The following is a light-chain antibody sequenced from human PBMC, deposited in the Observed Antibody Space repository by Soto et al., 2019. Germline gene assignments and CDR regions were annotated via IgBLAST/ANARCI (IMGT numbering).Light chain of an antibody. CDR2: GAY. V-gene: IGKV3-15*01. J-gene: IGKJ1*01. CDR1: QSLRSS. CDR3: QQYNIWPQT. Sequence: VMTQSPATLSVSPGEGATLSCRASQSLRSSLAWYQQKPGQAHRLLIYGAYTRATGIHARFSGSGSGTEFTLTIRSLQSEDFAVYFCQQYNIWPQTFGQGTKVDIK.